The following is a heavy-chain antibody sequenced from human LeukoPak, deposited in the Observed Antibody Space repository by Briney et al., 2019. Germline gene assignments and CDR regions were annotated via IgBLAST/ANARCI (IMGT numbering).Heavy chain of an antibody. D-gene: IGHD2-15*01. CDR3: AKDGGASNYYYSMAV. CDR1: GFTFSSYG. J-gene: IGHJ6*03. CDR2: ISASGTIT. Sequence: GGSLRLSCAASGFTFSSYGMSWVRQVPGKGLEWVSAISASGTITYYADSVKGRFTISRDNSKNTLYLQMNSLRAEDTAVYYCAKDGGASNYYYSMAVWGKGTTVTVSS. V-gene: IGHV3-23*01.